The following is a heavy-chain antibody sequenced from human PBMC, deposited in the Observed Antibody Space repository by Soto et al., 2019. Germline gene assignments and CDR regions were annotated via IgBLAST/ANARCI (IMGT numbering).Heavy chain of an antibody. J-gene: IGHJ6*03. Sequence: ASVKVSCKASGYTFTSYGISWVRQAPGQGLEWMGWISAYNGNTNYAQKLQGRVTMTTDTSTSTAYMELRSLRSDDTAVYYCARAVTSLWFGVKTYYYYYMDVWGKGTTVTVSS. D-gene: IGHD3-10*01. CDR3: ARAVTSLWFGVKTYYYYYMDV. V-gene: IGHV1-18*01. CDR2: ISAYNGNT. CDR1: GYTFTSYG.